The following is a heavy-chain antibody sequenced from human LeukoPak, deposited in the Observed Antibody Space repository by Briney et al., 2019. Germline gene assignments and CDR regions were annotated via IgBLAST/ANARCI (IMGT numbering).Heavy chain of an antibody. CDR3: ARPTSIAPRQVSDWFDP. D-gene: IGHD6-6*01. J-gene: IGHJ5*02. CDR2: IYYSGST. Sequence: PSETLSLTCTVSDGSISGGGYYWSWIRQHPGKGLEWIGYIYYSGSTYYNPSLKSRVTISVDTSKNQFSLKLSSVTAADTAVYSWARPTSIAPRQVSDWFDPWGQGTLVTVSS. V-gene: IGHV4-31*03. CDR1: DGSISGGGYY.